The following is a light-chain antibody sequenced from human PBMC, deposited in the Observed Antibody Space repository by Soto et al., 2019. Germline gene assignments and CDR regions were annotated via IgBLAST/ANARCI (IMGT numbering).Light chain of an antibody. J-gene: IGLJ1*01. Sequence: QSVLTQPASVSGSPGQSITISCTGTSSDVGAYNYVSWYQHHPDKVPKLLIYEVTNRPSGVSDRFSGSKSGNTASLTISGLQAEDEADYYCQSYDSSLTLYVFGTGTKVTVL. V-gene: IGLV2-14*01. CDR2: EVT. CDR1: SSDVGAYNY. CDR3: QSYDSSLTLYV.